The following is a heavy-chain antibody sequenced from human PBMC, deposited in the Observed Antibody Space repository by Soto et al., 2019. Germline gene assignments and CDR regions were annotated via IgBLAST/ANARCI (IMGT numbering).Heavy chain of an antibody. CDR3: TRVRGEGYRATFDY. J-gene: IGHJ4*02. D-gene: IGHD5-12*01. CDR1: GGTFSTYT. Sequence: QVQLVQSGAEVKKPGSSVKVSCKASGGTFSTYTITWVRQAPGQGLEWMGGIIPVFDTAHYARKFQGRVTITADVSTSTAYMELRSLRSEDTAIYYCTRVRGEGYRATFDYWGQGTLVTVSS. CDR2: IIPVFDTA. V-gene: IGHV1-69*12.